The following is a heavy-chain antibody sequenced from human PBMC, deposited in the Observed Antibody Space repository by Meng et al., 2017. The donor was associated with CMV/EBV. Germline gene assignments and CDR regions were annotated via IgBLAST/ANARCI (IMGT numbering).Heavy chain of an antibody. CDR1: GFTFDDYT. CDR3: AINAYVVVPAATDYFDY. CDR2: ISWDGGST. Sequence: GESLKISCAASGFTFDDYTMHWVRQAPGKGLEWVSLISWDGGSTYYADSVKGRFTISRDNAKNSLYLQMNSLRAEDTAVYYCAINAYVVVPAATDYFDYWGQGTLVTVSS. J-gene: IGHJ4*02. V-gene: IGHV3-43*01. D-gene: IGHD2-2*01.